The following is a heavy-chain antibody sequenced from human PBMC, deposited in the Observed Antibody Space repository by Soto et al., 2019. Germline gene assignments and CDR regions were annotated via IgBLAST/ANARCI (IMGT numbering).Heavy chain of an antibody. CDR1: GFIFSAYD. D-gene: IGHD2-15*01. CDR3: ARALYCSGGSCQELAY. CDR2: IGTAGDT. J-gene: IGHJ4*02. Sequence: GGSLRLSCAASGFIFSAYDMHWVRQATGKGLEWVSAIGTAGDTYYPGSVKGRFTVSRDNAKNTLYLQMNSLRAEDTAVYYCARALYCSGGSCQELAYWGQGTLVTVSS. V-gene: IGHV3-13*01.